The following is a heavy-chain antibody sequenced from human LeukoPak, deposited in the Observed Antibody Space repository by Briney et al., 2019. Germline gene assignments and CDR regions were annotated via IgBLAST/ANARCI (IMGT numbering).Heavy chain of an antibody. CDR2: ISTTASPV. Sequence: GGSLRLSCAASGFTFSAYSMNWVRQAPGRGLEWVSYISTTASPVYYADSVKGRFTISRDNTKNSLYLQMNNLRAEDTAIYYCAKEAVAGTNWFDPWGQGTLVTVSS. CDR3: AKEAVAGTNWFDP. J-gene: IGHJ5*02. D-gene: IGHD6-19*01. V-gene: IGHV3-48*01. CDR1: GFTFSAYS.